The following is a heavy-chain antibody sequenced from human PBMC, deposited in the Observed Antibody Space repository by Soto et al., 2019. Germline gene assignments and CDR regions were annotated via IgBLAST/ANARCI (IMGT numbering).Heavy chain of an antibody. D-gene: IGHD4-17*01. Sequence: EVQLVESGGGLVQPGRSLRLSCAASGFTFDDYAMHWVRQAPGKGLEWVSGISWNSGSIGYADSVKGRFTISRDNAKNSLDLQMNSLRAEDTALYYCAKADYGESFDYWGQGTLVTVSS. CDR3: AKADYGESFDY. V-gene: IGHV3-9*01. J-gene: IGHJ4*02. CDR1: GFTFDDYA. CDR2: ISWNSGSI.